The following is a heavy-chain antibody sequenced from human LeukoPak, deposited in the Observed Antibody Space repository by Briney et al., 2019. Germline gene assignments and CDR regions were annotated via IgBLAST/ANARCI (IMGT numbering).Heavy chain of an antibody. CDR1: GGSISSYY. CDR2: IYYSGTT. V-gene: IGHV4-59*01. J-gene: IGHJ4*02. Sequence: SETLSLTCTVSGGSISSYYWSWIRQPPGKGLEWIGDIYYSGTTNYNPSLKSRGTISVDTSKNQFSLKLSSVTAADTAVYYCARDRVAAASLDYWGQGTLVTVSS. D-gene: IGHD6-13*01. CDR3: ARDRVAAASLDY.